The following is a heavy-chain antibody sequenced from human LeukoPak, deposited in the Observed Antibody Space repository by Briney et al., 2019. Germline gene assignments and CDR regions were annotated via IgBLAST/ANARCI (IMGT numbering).Heavy chain of an antibody. D-gene: IGHD1-26*01. CDR2: IYYSGST. J-gene: IGHJ6*02. CDR1: GGSISSYY. Sequence: PSETLSLTCTVSGGSISSYYWSWIRQPPGKGLEWIGYIYYSGSTNYNPSLKSRVTIPVDTSKNQFSLKLSSVTAADTAVYYCASRSYSGSADVWGQGTTVTVSS. V-gene: IGHV4-59*08. CDR3: ASRSYSGSADV.